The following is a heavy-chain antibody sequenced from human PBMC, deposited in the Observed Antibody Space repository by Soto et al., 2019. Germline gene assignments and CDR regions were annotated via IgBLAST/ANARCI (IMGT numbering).Heavy chain of an antibody. Sequence: ASVKVSCKASGYTFTSYDINWVRQATVQGLEWMGWMNPNSGNTGYAQKFQGRVTMTRNTSISTAYMELSSLRSEDTAVYYCARVYYGSGGPSGGMDVWGQGTTVTVSS. V-gene: IGHV1-8*01. CDR2: MNPNSGNT. D-gene: IGHD3-10*01. CDR3: ARVYYGSGGPSGGMDV. CDR1: GYTFTSYD. J-gene: IGHJ6*02.